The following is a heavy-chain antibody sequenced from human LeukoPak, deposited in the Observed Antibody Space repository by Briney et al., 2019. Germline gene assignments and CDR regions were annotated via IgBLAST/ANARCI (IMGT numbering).Heavy chain of an antibody. D-gene: IGHD3-3*01. CDR3: ATWGSIFGVTFFDY. Sequence: GGSLRLSCAASGFTFSSYGMHWVRQAPGKGLEWVATIKEDGSDKHYVDSVKGRFTISRDNAKNSLFLQMSSLRADDTAVYYCATWGSIFGVTFFDYWGQGTLVTVSS. J-gene: IGHJ4*02. CDR1: GFTFSSYG. V-gene: IGHV3-7*01. CDR2: IKEDGSDK.